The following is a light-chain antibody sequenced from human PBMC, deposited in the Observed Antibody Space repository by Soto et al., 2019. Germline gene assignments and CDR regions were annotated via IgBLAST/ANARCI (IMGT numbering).Light chain of an antibody. CDR3: QQYGDSPWT. Sequence: VLTQSPDSLSLSPGERATLSCRASQSISTKLAWYQQKPGQAPRLLFSGAFNRATDTPDRFSGSGSGTDFTLITSGVEAEDFAMYYCQQYGDSPWTFGQGTRVDFK. V-gene: IGKV3-20*01. CDR1: QSISTK. J-gene: IGKJ1*01. CDR2: GAF.